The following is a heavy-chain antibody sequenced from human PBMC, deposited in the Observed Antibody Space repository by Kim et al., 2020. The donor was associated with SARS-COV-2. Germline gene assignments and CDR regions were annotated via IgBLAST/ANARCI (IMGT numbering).Heavy chain of an antibody. V-gene: IGHV1-2*02. Sequence: KYAERFQRKVTMTRDKSINTAYMELSRLRYDDTAVYYCARVLISGYGWLDPWGQGTLVTVSS. J-gene: IGHJ5*02. D-gene: IGHD5-12*01. CDR3: ARVLISGYGWLDP.